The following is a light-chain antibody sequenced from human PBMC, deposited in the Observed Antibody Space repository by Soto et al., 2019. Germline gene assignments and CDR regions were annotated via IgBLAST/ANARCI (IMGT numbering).Light chain of an antibody. CDR1: QSISSW. V-gene: IGKV1-5*01. J-gene: IGKJ1*01. Sequence: DIQMTQSPSTLSASVGDRVTITCRASQSISSWLAWYQENPGRAPKLLIYDASSLESGVPPRFSGSGSGTEFTLTISSLQPDDFATYDCQQYNSYSTFGQGTKVEIK. CDR2: DAS. CDR3: QQYNSYST.